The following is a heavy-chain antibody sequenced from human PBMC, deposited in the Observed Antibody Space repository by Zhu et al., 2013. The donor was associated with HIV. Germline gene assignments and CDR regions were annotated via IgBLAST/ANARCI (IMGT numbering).Heavy chain of an antibody. CDR1: GGTFSSYA. J-gene: IGHJ6*03. Sequence: QVQLVQSGAEVKKPGSSVKVSCKASGGTFSSYAISWVRQAPGQGLEWMGWIIPMFTITNYAQKFQGRVTITADESTSTAYMELSSLRSEDTAVYYCARSGYSYDHRXHYYYMDVVGQRDHGHRLL. D-gene: IGHD5-18*01. V-gene: IGHV1-69*12. CDR2: IIPMFTIT. CDR3: ARSGYSYDHRXHYYYMDV.